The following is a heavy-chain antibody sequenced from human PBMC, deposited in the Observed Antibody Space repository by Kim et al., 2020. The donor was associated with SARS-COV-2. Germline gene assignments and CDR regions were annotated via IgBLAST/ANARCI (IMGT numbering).Heavy chain of an antibody. J-gene: IGHJ4*02. V-gene: IGHV3-30*02. CDR3: AKDHKEWLRLRGYYFDY. D-gene: IGHD5-12*01. Sequence: VKGRFTISRDNSKNTLYLQMNSLRAEDTAVYYCAKDHKEWLRLRGYYFDYWGQGTLVTVSS.